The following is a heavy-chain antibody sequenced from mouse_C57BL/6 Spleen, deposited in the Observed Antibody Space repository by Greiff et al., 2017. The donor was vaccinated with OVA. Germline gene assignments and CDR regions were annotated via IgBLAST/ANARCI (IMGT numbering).Heavy chain of an antibody. J-gene: IGHJ3*01. CDR2: ISSGGSYT. CDR3: ARHPFSQTY. Sequence: EVQLVESGGDLVKPGGSLKLSCAASGFTFSSYGMSWVRQTPDKRLEWVATISSGGSYTYYPDSVKGRFTISRDNAKNTLYLQMSSLKSEDTAMYYCARHPFSQTYWGQGTLVTVSA. CDR1: GFTFSSYG. V-gene: IGHV5-6*01.